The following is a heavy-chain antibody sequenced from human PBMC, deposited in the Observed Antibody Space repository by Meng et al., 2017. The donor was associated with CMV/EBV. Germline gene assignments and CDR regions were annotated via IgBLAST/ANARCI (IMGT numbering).Heavy chain of an antibody. D-gene: IGHD1-14*01. CDR2: INHSGST. V-gene: IGHV4-34*01. CDR3: ARGGNPVDY. Sequence: SETLSLTCAVYGGSFSGYYWSWIRQPPGKGLEWIGEINHSGSTNYNPPLKSRVTISVDTSKNQFSLKLSSVTAADMAVYYCARGGNPVDYWGQGTLVTVSS. CDR1: GGSFSGYY. J-gene: IGHJ4*02.